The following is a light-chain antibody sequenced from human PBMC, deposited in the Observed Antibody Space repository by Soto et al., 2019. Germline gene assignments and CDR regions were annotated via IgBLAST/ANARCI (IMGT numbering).Light chain of an antibody. Sequence: QSVLTQPAFVSGSPGQSITISCTGTSSDVGGYNYVSWYQQHPGKAPKLMIYEVSNRPSGVSNRFSGSKSGNTASLTISGLQAEDEADYYCSSYTSSSTQVFGTGTRSPS. CDR3: SSYTSSSTQV. J-gene: IGLJ1*01. CDR1: SSDVGGYNY. V-gene: IGLV2-14*01. CDR2: EVS.